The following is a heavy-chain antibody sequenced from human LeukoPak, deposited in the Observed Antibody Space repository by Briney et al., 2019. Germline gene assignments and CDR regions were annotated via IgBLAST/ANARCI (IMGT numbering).Heavy chain of an antibody. CDR3: AREIITMVRGVIIFDY. CDR2: IYWNEDK. V-gene: IGHV2-5*01. D-gene: IGHD3-10*01. Sequence: SGPTLVNPTQTLTLTCTFSGFSLSTSGVGVGWIRQPPGKALEWLALIYWNEDKRYSPSLKSRLTITKDTSKNQVVLTMTNMDPVDTATYYCAREIITMVRGVIIFDYWGQGTLVTVSS. J-gene: IGHJ4*02. CDR1: GFSLSTSGVG.